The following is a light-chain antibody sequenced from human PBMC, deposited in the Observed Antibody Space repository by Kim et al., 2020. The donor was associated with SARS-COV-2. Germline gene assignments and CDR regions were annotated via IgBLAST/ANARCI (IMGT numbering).Light chain of an antibody. Sequence: APVGDRVTITCRASQDIANSLAWYQQKPGKVPKLLIYAASTLQSGVPSRFSGSGSGTQFTLTIGSLQTEDVATYYCQKYNSAPWTFGPGTKVDIK. V-gene: IGKV1-27*01. CDR2: AAS. J-gene: IGKJ1*01. CDR1: QDIANS. CDR3: QKYNSAPWT.